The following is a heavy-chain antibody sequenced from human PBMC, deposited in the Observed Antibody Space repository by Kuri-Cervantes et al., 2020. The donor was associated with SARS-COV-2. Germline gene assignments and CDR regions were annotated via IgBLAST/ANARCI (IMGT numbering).Heavy chain of an antibody. CDR1: GYPFTTYG. CDR2: ISAYNDNT. Sequence: ASVKVSCKASGYPFTTYGISWVRQAPGQGLEWMGWISAYNDNTNYAQNLQGRVTMTTDTSTNTAYMELRSLRSDDTAVYYCARLEYQLLLSHSYYYMDVWGKGTTVTVSS. J-gene: IGHJ6*03. D-gene: IGHD2-2*01. V-gene: IGHV1-18*01. CDR3: ARLEYQLLLSHSYYYMDV.